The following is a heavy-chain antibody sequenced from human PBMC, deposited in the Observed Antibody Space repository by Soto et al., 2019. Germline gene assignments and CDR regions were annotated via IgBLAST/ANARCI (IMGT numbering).Heavy chain of an antibody. V-gene: IGHV1-3*01. CDR3: ARGLRGSPYYFDY. J-gene: IGHJ4*02. CDR2: INAGNGNT. D-gene: IGHD3-16*01. CDR1: GYTFTSYA. Sequence: AAVKFSCKAAGYTFTSYARHWVRQAPGQRLEWMGWINAGNGNTKYSQKFQGRVTITRDTSASTAYMELSSLRSEDTAVYYCARGLRGSPYYFDYWGQGTLVTVSS.